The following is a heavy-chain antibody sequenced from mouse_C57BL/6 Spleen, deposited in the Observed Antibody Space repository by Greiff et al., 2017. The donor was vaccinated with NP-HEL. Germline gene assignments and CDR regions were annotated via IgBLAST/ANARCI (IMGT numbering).Heavy chain of an antibody. Sequence: QVPLPQSGAELVMPGASGKPSCKASGYPFPSFWMHLVEPRPGQGLELIGEIDPSDSYTNYNQKLKGKSTLTVDKSYSTAYMQLSSLTSEDSAVYYCARWDYYGSSHWYFDVWGTGTTVTVSS. CDR3: ARWDYYGSSHWYFDV. J-gene: IGHJ1*03. CDR1: GYPFPSFW. V-gene: IGHV1-69*01. D-gene: IGHD1-1*01. CDR2: IDPSDSYT.